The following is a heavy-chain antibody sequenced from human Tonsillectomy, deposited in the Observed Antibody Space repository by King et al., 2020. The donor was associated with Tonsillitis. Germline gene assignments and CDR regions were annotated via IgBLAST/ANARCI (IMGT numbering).Heavy chain of an antibody. CDR3: SNEWS. Sequence: VQLVESGGGLVQPGGSLRLSCAASGFTFSSYSMNWVRQAPGKGLEWVSYISSSNTAIYYADSVKGRFTISRDNANKSLYLQMNSLRAEDTAVYYCSNEWSWGQGTLVTVSS. V-gene: IGHV3-48*01. D-gene: IGHD3-3*01. CDR2: ISSSNTAI. CDR1: GFTFSSYS. J-gene: IGHJ5*02.